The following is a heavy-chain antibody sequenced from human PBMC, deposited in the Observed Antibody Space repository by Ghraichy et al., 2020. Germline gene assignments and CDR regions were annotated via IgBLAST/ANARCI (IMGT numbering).Heavy chain of an antibody. CDR1: GGSISSGGYS. CDR3: AGYRETEGPRDY. Sequence: SETLYLTCAVSGGSISSGGYSWSWIRQPPGKGLEWIGYIYHSGSTYYNPSLKSRVTISVDRSKNQFSLKLSSVTAADTAVYYCAGYRETEGPRDYWGQGTLVTVSS. J-gene: IGHJ4*02. CDR2: IYHSGST. V-gene: IGHV4-30-2*01. D-gene: IGHD5-18*01.